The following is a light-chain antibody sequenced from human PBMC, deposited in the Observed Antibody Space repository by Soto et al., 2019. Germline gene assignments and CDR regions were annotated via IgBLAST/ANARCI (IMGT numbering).Light chain of an antibody. CDR3: QQYNSYS. J-gene: IGKJ1*01. CDR1: QGISSY. Sequence: AIRMTQSPSSFSASTGDRVTITCRASQGISSYLAWYQQKPGKAPKLLIYAASNLQSGVPSRFSGSGSGTEFTLTISSLQPDDFATYYCQQYNSYSFGQGTKVDIK. CDR2: AAS. V-gene: IGKV1-8*01.